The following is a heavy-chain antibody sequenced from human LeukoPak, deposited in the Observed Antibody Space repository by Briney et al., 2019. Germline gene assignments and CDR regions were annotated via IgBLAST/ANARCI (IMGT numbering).Heavy chain of an antibody. CDR2: IRSKANSYAT. J-gene: IGHJ6*03. CDR3: ARDPYSGNYGNDYYYYMDV. D-gene: IGHD1-26*01. Sequence: GGSLRLSCAASGFTFSGSAMHWVRQASGKGLEWVGRIRSKANSYATAYAASVKGRFTISRDDSKNTAYLQMNSLKTEDTAVYYCARDPYSGNYGNDYYYYMDVWGKGTTVTVSS. V-gene: IGHV3-73*01. CDR1: GFTFSGSA.